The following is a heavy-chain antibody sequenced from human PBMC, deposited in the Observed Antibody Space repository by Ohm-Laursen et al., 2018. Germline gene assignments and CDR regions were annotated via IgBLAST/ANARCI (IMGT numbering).Heavy chain of an antibody. CDR1: GFTFSSYG. V-gene: IGHV3-33*01. D-gene: IGHD3-3*02. Sequence: RSLRLSCAASGFTFSSYGMHWVRQAPGKGLEWVAVIWYDGSNKYYADSVKGRFTISRDNSKNTLYLQMNSLRAEDTAVYYCATGGSSIHPPTWGQGALVTVSS. CDR3: ATGGSSIHPPT. J-gene: IGHJ4*02. CDR2: IWYDGSNK.